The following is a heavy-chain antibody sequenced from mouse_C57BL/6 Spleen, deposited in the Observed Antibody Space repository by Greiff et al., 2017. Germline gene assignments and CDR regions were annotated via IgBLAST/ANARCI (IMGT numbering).Heavy chain of an antibody. CDR1: GYAFSSYW. J-gene: IGHJ2*01. V-gene: IGHV1-80*01. Sequence: QVQLKPSGAELVKPGASVKISCKASGYAFSSYWMNWVKQRPGKGLEWIGQIYPGDGDTNYNGKFKGKATLTADKSSSTAYMQLSSLTSEDSAVYFCARFYDGYGYFDNWGQGTTLTVSS. CDR2: IYPGDGDT. D-gene: IGHD2-3*01. CDR3: ARFYDGYGYFDN.